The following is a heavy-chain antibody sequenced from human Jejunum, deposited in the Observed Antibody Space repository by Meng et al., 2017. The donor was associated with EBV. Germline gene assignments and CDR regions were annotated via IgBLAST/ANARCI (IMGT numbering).Heavy chain of an antibody. CDR1: GYSFTRNA. CDR2: INTYTGRP. J-gene: IGHJ4*02. D-gene: IGHD1/OR15-1a*01. CDR3: ARDVTTATFDY. V-gene: IGHV7-4-1*02. Sequence: VHLVQSESELKNPXXSAKVSCKASGYSFTRNAINWVRQAPGQGLEWMGWINTYTGRPAYAQGFTGRFVFSLDTSVSTAYLQISSLRSEDTAVYYCARDVTTATFDYWDQGPLVTVSS.